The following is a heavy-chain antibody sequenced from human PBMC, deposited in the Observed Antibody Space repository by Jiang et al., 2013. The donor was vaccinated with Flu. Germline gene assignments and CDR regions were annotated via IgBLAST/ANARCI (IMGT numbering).Heavy chain of an antibody. CDR2: INAGNGNT. CDR3: AREEPRNSGWYGEGAFDI. V-gene: IGHV1-3*01. Sequence: GAEVKKPGASVKVSCKASGYTFTSYAMHWVRQAPGQRLEWMGWINAGNGNTKYSQKFQGRVTITRDTSASTAYMELSSLRSEDTAVYYCAREEPRNSGWYGEGAFDIWAKGQWVTVSS. J-gene: IGHJ3*02. CDR1: GYTFTSYA. D-gene: IGHD6-19*01.